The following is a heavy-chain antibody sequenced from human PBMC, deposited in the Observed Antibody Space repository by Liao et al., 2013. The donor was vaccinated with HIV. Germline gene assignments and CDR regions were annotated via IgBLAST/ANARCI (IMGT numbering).Heavy chain of an antibody. CDR2: IYTSGXT. Sequence: QVQLQESGPGLVKPSETLSLTCTVSGGSISSYYWSWIRQPAGKGLEWIGRIYTSGXTNYNPSSRRRVTISVDTSKNQFSLKMNSMTAADTAIYYCATQYSSGWFDPGAREPWSRLL. CDR3: ATQYSSGWFDP. D-gene: IGHD6-19*01. CDR1: GGSISSYY. J-gene: IGHJ5*02. V-gene: IGHV4-4*07.